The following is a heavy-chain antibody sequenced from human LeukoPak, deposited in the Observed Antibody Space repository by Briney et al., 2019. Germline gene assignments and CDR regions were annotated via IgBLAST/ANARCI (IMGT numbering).Heavy chain of an antibody. CDR3: ARGNRAGYYFHY. Sequence: SETLSLTCAVYGGSFSDYYGSWIRQAPGKGLEWIGEIIRSGITNYNPSLKSRATISIDTSQNQFSLKLSSVTAADTAVYFCARGNRAGYYFHYWGQGTLVTVSS. V-gene: IGHV4-34*01. D-gene: IGHD5-24*01. CDR2: IIRSGIT. J-gene: IGHJ4*02. CDR1: GGSFSDYY.